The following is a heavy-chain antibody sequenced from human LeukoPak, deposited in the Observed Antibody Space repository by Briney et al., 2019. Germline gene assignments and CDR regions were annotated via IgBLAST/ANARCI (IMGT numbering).Heavy chain of an antibody. CDR3: ARGSSHYDFWSGPMNYYYYGMDV. J-gene: IGHJ6*02. Sequence: SETLSLTCAVYGGSFSGYYWSWIRQPPGKGLEWIGEINHSGSTNYNPSLKSRVTISVDTSKNQFPLKLSSVTAADTAVYYCARGSSHYDFWSGPMNYYYYGMDVWGQGTTVTVSS. CDR2: INHSGST. CDR1: GGSFSGYY. V-gene: IGHV4-34*01. D-gene: IGHD3-3*01.